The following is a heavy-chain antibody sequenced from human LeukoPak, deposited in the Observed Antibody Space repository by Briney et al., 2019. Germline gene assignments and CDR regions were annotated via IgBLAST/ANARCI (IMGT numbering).Heavy chain of an antibody. D-gene: IGHD6-19*01. Sequence: GGSLRLSCTASGFIFNDFWMSWVRQAPGEGLEWVANIRQDGSEKYYVDSVKGRFTISRDNAKNSLYLQMNSLRAEDTAVYYCARGLQWLVSDAFDIWGQGTMVTVSS. V-gene: IGHV3-7*01. CDR1: GFIFNDFW. J-gene: IGHJ3*02. CDR3: ARGLQWLVSDAFDI. CDR2: IRQDGSEK.